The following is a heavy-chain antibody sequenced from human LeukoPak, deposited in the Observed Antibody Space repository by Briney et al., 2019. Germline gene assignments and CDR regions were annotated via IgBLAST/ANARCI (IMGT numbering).Heavy chain of an antibody. V-gene: IGHV4-39*07. CDR2: IYYSGST. J-gene: IGHJ4*02. Sequence: SETLSLTCTVSGGSIGRSSCYWGWIRQPPGKGLEWIGSIYYSGSTFYNPSLKSRVTVSVDTSKNQFSLRLSSVTAADTAVYYCTGEMAGTIVDYWGQGTLVTVSS. D-gene: IGHD1-7*01. CDR1: GGSIGRSSCY. CDR3: TGEMAGTIVDY.